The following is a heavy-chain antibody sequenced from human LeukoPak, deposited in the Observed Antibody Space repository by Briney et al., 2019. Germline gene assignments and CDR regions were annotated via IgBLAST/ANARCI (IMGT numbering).Heavy chain of an antibody. Sequence: SETLSLTCTVSGGSVSSGSYYWSWIRQPPGTGLEWIGYIYYSGSTNYNPSLKSRVTISVDTSKNQFSLQLNSVTPEDTAVYYCARGPSYFQHWGQGTLVTVSS. J-gene: IGHJ1*01. CDR2: IYYSGST. V-gene: IGHV4-61*01. CDR3: ARGPSYFQH. CDR1: GGSVSSGSYY.